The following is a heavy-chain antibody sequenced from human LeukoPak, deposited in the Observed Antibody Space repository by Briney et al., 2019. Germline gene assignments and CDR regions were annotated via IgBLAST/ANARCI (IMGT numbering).Heavy chain of an antibody. J-gene: IGHJ4*02. Sequence: QPGRSLRLSCAASGFTFSSYAMHWVRRAPGKGLEWVAVISYDGSNKYYADSVKGRFTISRDNSKNTLYLQMNSLRAEDTAVYYCARDRDYGSGTETFDYWGQGTLVTVSS. CDR1: GFTFSSYA. V-gene: IGHV3-30*04. CDR2: ISYDGSNK. D-gene: IGHD3-10*01. CDR3: ARDRDYGSGTETFDY.